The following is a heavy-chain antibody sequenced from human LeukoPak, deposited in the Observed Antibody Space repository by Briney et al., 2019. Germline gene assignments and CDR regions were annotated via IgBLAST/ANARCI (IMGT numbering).Heavy chain of an antibody. Sequence: PSETLSLTCTVSGYSIGSGYYWGWIRQPPGKGLEWIGSIYHSGSTYYNPSLKSRVTISVDTSKNQFSLNLSSVTAADTAVYYCARDRGGGFDYWGQGTLVTVSS. V-gene: IGHV4-38-2*02. J-gene: IGHJ4*02. CDR3: ARDRGGGFDY. CDR1: GYSIGSGYY. CDR2: IYHSGST. D-gene: IGHD3-16*01.